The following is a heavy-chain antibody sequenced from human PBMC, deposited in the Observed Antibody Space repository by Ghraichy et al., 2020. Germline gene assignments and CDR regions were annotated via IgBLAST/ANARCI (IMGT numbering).Heavy chain of an antibody. CDR2: IRGKAYSATT. CDR3: TADSYSYGSRWLDP. J-gene: IGHJ5*02. Sequence: GGSLRLSCTASGLRFGGNAINWVRQAPGKGLEWVGFIRGKAYSATTEYGASVKGRCTISRDDTKNVAYLQMNSMRTEDTAVYYCTADSYSYGSRWLDPWGQGTLVTVSS. V-gene: IGHV3-49*04. D-gene: IGHD3-10*01. CDR1: GLRFGGNA.